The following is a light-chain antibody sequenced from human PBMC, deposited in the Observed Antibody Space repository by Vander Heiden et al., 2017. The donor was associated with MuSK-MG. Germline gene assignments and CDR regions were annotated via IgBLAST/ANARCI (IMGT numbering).Light chain of an antibody. Sequence: DVLMTQSPSTLSASVGDRVTITCRASQSISGWLAWYQQIPGKAPNVLIYKASTLQSGVPSRFSGSGSGTEFTLTISRLQPDDFATYYCQQDNYYPYTIGQGTKMEIK. CDR1: QSISGW. CDR2: KAS. V-gene: IGKV1-5*03. CDR3: QQDNYYPYT. J-gene: IGKJ2*01.